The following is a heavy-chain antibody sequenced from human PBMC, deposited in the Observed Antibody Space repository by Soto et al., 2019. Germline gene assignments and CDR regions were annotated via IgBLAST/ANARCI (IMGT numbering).Heavy chain of an antibody. CDR2: IYYSGST. CDR3: ARQASYDSLDMDV. Sequence: SETLSLTCTVSGGSISSYYWSWIRQPPGKGLEWIGYIYYSGSTNYNPSLKSRVTISVDTSKNQFSLKLSSVTAADTAVYYCARQASYDSLDMDVWGKGTTVTVSS. D-gene: IGHD5-12*01. CDR1: GGSISSYY. J-gene: IGHJ6*03. V-gene: IGHV4-59*08.